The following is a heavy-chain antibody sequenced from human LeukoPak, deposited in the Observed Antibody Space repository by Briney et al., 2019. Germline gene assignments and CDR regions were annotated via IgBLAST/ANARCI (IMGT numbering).Heavy chain of an antibody. CDR3: ARHIPGNPYFDY. V-gene: IGHV4-59*08. CDR2: IYHSGST. CDR1: GGSITSYY. J-gene: IGHJ4*02. Sequence: SETLSLTCTVSGGSITSYYWSWIRQPPGKGLEWIGYIYHSGSTNYNPPLKSRVTISVETSKNQFSLRLRSVTAADTAAYYCARHIPGNPYFDYWGQGTLVTVSS. D-gene: IGHD2/OR15-2a*01.